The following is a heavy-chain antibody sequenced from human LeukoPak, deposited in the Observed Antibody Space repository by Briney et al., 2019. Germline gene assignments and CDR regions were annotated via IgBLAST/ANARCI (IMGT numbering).Heavy chain of an antibody. CDR2: ISGGSTYI. V-gene: IGHV3-21*01. CDR3: ARPPWGISAAAMDV. CDR1: GFTFSSYN. Sequence: PGGSLRLSCAASGFTFSSYNMNWVRQAPGKGLEGVSSISGGSTYIYYADSVKGRFTISRDNDKNSLYLQMNSLRAEDTAVYYCARPPWGISAAAMDVWGKGTTVTVSS. D-gene: IGHD6-13*01. J-gene: IGHJ6*03.